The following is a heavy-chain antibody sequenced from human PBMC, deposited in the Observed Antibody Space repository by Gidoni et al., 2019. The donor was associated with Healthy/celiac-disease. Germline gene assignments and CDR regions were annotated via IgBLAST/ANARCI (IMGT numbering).Heavy chain of an antibody. CDR3: ASLGYCSSTSCLSPIQ. Sequence: EVQLVASGGGLVKPGGSLRLSCRDSGFPFSRYSMNWVRQGPGKGLEWVSSISSSISYIYYADSVKGRFTISRDNAKNSLYLQMNSLRAEETAVYYCASLGYCSSTSCLSPIQWGQGTLVTVSS. J-gene: IGHJ4*02. D-gene: IGHD2-2*01. CDR1: GFPFSRYS. V-gene: IGHV3-21*01. CDR2: ISSSISYI.